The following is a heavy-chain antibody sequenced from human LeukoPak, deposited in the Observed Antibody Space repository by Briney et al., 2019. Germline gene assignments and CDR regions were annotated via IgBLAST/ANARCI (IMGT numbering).Heavy chain of an antibody. CDR3: ARAPRITIFGVPEDY. D-gene: IGHD3-3*01. J-gene: IGHJ4*02. CDR2: INPSGGRT. CDR1: GYTFTSYY. Sequence: ASVKVSCKASGYTFTSYYMHWVRQAPGQGLEWMGIINPSGGRTSYAQKFQGRVTMTRDMSTSTVYMELSSLRSEDTAVYYCARAPRITIFGVPEDYWGQGTLVTVSS. V-gene: IGHV1-46*01.